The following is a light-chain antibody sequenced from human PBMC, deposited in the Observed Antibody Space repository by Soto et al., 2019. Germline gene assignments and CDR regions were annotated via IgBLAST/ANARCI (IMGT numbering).Light chain of an antibody. CDR1: QSFNSIY. Sequence: EILLTQSPGTLSLSPGERATLSGRSSQSFNSIYLALYQQKPGQAPRLLIYGASSRATGIPDRFSGSGSATDLPITISRLEHEDFAVYYYHQYDSRTVGQGTKVDIK. V-gene: IGKV3-20*01. CDR3: HQYDSRT. CDR2: GAS. J-gene: IGKJ1*01.